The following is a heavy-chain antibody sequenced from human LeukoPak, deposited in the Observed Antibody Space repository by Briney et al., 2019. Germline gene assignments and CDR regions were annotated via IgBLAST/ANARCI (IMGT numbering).Heavy chain of an antibody. CDR2: ITTSNYT. Sequence: GGSLRLSCVVSGFTFSSHSVNWVRQAPGKGLEWVLSITTSNYTFYADSVKGRFTISRDNAKNSLYLQMNGLRAEDTAVYYCVREQARGGSFDYWGQGTLVTVSS. CDR1: GFTFSSHS. V-gene: IGHV3-21*01. J-gene: IGHJ4*02. D-gene: IGHD2-15*01. CDR3: VREQARGGSFDY.